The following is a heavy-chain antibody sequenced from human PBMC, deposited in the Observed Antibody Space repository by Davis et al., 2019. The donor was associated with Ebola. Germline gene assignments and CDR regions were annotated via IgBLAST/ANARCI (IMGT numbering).Heavy chain of an antibody. D-gene: IGHD3-16*01. Sequence: GESLKISCAASGFTFSSYWMHWVRQAPGKGLVWVSRINSDGSSTSYADSVKGRFTISRDNSTNTLYLQMNSLRAEDTAVYYCAKDRALGSYYYYGMDVWGKGTTVTVSS. V-gene: IGHV3-74*01. J-gene: IGHJ6*04. CDR1: GFTFSSYW. CDR3: AKDRALGSYYYYGMDV. CDR2: INSDGSST.